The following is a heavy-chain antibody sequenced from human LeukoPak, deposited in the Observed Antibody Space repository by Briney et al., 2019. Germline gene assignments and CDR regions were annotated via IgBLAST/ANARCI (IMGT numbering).Heavy chain of an antibody. D-gene: IGHD6-13*01. Sequence: PSDTLSLTCTVSGRSISSYYWSWIRQPAGKGLEWIGRIYTSGSTNYNPSLKSRVTISVDTSKNQFSLKLRSVTAADTAVYYCARISSSNWYNERGAFDVWGQGTMVTVSS. CDR3: ARISSSNWYNERGAFDV. CDR1: GRSISSYY. CDR2: IYTSGST. J-gene: IGHJ3*01. V-gene: IGHV4-4*07.